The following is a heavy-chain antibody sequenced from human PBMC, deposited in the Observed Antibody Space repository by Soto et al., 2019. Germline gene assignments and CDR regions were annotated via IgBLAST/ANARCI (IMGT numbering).Heavy chain of an antibody. J-gene: IGHJ4*02. CDR2: IYYSGST. CDR1: GGSISSYY. CDR3: ARDQGSGYSYGYEV. Sequence: KPSETLSLTCTVSGGSISSYYWSWIRQPPGKGLEWIGYIYYSGSTNYNPSLKSRVTISVDTSKNQFSLKLSSVTAADTAVYYCARDQGSGYSYGYEVWGQGTLVTVSS. D-gene: IGHD5-18*01. V-gene: IGHV4-59*01.